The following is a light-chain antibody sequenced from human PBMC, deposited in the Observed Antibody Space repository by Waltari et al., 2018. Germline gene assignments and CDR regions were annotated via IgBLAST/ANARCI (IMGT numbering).Light chain of an antibody. J-gene: IGLJ3*02. CDR1: SGHTRYA. V-gene: IGLV4-69*01. CDR2: VNSDGSH. CDR3: QAWGTGIGV. Sequence: QLVLTQSPPASASLGASVKLTCTVSSGHTRYAIAWHQQQPEKGPRYLMKVNSDGSHIKGDGIPDRFSGSSSGAERYLTISSLQSEDEADYYCQAWGTGIGVFGGGTKLSVL.